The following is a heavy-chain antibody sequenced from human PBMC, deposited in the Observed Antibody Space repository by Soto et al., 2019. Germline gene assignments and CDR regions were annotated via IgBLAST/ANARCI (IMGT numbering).Heavy chain of an antibody. CDR2: ISSSSSYV. Sequence: GGSLRLSCAASGFTFSSYSMNWVRQAPGKGLEWVSSISSSSSYVYYADSVKGRFTISRDNAKNSLYLQMNSLRAEDTAVYYCARDAFWSGYPLDYWGQGTLVTVSS. CDR3: ARDAFWSGYPLDY. D-gene: IGHD3-3*01. CDR1: GFTFSSYS. J-gene: IGHJ4*02. V-gene: IGHV3-21*01.